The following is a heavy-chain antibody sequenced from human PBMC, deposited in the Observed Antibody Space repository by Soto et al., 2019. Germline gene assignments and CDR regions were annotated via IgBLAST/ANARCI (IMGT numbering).Heavy chain of an antibody. CDR1: GASISSGDCY. J-gene: IGHJ4*02. Sequence: PSETLSLTCTVSGASISSGDCYWSWLRQHPGKGLEWIGYIYYSGNTYYNPSLKSRVTISVDTSKNQFSLKLSSVTAADTAVYYCAKTAGYSSGWYDYWGRGTLVTV. V-gene: IGHV4-31*03. D-gene: IGHD6-19*01. CDR2: IYYSGNT. CDR3: AKTAGYSSGWYDY.